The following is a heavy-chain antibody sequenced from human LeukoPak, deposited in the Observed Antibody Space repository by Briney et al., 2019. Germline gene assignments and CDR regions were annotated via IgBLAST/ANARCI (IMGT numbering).Heavy chain of an antibody. V-gene: IGHV4-39*01. CDR2: IYYSGST. CDR3: ARHVVVRGVLKYNWFDP. J-gene: IGHJ5*02. Sequence: NPSETLSLTCAVYGGSFSSYYWGWIRQPTGKGLEWIGSIYYSGSTYYNPSLKSRVTISVDTSKNQFSLKLSSVTAADTAVYYCARHVVVRGVLKYNWFDPWGQGTLVTVSS. CDR1: GGSFSSYY. D-gene: IGHD3-10*01.